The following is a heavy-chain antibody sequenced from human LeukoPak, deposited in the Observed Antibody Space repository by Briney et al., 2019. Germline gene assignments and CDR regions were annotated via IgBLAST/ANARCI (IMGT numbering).Heavy chain of an antibody. CDR1: GGTFSSYA. J-gene: IGHJ4*02. Sequence: VASVKVSCKASGGTFSSYAISWVRQAPGQGLEWMGRIIPILGIANYAQKFQGRVTITADKSTSTAYTELSSLRSEDTAVYYCARSVGIVVVTAMPYFDYWGQGTLVTVSS. CDR3: ARSVGIVVVTAMPYFDY. V-gene: IGHV1-69*04. CDR2: IIPILGIA. D-gene: IGHD2-21*02.